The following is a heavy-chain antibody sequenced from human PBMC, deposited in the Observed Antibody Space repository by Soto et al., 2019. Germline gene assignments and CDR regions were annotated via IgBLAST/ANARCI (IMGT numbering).Heavy chain of an antibody. J-gene: IGHJ6*03. CDR3: ARVRKLVGYFYYYMDV. CDR2: ISAYNGDT. V-gene: IGHV1-18*01. Sequence: QVQLLQSGAEVKKPGASVKVSCKASGYTFTNYGITWVRQAPGQGLEWMGWISAYNGDTHYTQRLQGRVTMTTDTSPNTSYMELRGLRSDDTAVYYCARVRKLVGYFYYYMDVWGKGTTFTVSS. CDR1: GYTFTNYG. D-gene: IGHD6-6*01.